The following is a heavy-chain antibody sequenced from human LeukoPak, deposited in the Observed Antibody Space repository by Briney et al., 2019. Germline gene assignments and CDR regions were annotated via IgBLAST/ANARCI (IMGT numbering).Heavy chain of an antibody. V-gene: IGHV1-8*01. CDR1: GYTFTSYD. D-gene: IGHD2-2*02. CDR2: MNPNSGNT. J-gene: IGHJ6*02. Sequence: GASVKVSCKASGYTFTSYDINWVRQATGQGLEWMGWMNPNSGNTGYAQKFQGRVTMTRNPSISTAYMELSSLRSEDTAVYYCARGHWHHEYCSSTSCYILPLMYYYYGMDVWGQGTTVTVSS. CDR3: ARGHWHHEYCSSTSCYILPLMYYYYGMDV.